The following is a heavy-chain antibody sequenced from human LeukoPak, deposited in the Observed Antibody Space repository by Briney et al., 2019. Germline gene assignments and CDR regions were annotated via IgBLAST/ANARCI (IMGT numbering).Heavy chain of an antibody. D-gene: IGHD3-3*01. CDR1: GGTFSSYA. CDR3: ARDVYYDFWSGYTYYYYGMDV. CDR2: IIPIFGTA. V-gene: IGHV1-69*01. Sequence: GASAKVSCKASGGTFSSYAISWVRRAPGRGLEWMGGIIPIFGTANYAQKFQGRVTITADGSTSTAYMELSSLRSEDTAVYYCARDVYYDFWSGYTYYYYGMDVWGQGTTVTVSS. J-gene: IGHJ6*02.